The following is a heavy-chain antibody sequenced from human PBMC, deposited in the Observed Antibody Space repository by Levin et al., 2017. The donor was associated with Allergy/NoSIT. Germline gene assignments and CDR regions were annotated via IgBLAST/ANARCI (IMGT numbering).Heavy chain of an antibody. CDR1: GFTFSGYW. V-gene: IGHV3-7*01. Sequence: GGSLRLSCAASGFTFSGYWMTWVRQAPGKGLEWVANIKQDGSEKYYVDSVKGRFTISRDNAKNSLYLQLNSLRVEDTAVYFCARDWELLHPWVAAGILDYWGQGTLVTVSS. CDR3: ARDWELLHPWVAAGILDY. D-gene: IGHD6-13*01. J-gene: IGHJ4*02. CDR2: IKQDGSEK.